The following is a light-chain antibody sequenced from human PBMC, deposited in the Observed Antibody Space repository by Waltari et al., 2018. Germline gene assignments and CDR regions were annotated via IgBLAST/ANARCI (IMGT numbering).Light chain of an antibody. V-gene: IGLV2-14*01. CDR3: SSYSSVTNVV. J-gene: IGLJ2*01. CDR1: SSDVGGHPY. Sequence: QSALTQPASVSGSPGQSITISCTGTSSDVGGHPYVSWYQQHPGEAPKLIIYEVSSRASGVSPRVCASRSGNTASLTISGLRTEDEADYYCSSYSSVTNVVFGGGTKLTVL. CDR2: EVS.